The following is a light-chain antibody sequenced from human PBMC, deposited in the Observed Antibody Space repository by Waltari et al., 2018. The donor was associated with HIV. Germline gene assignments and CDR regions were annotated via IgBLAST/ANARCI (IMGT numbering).Light chain of an antibody. Sequence: QSALTQPRSVSGSPGQSVTISCSGTSSDLGGYNYVSWYQQHPVTAPKLMIYDVNERPSGVPDRFSGSKSGNTASLTISGLQAEDEADYYCCSYAGSYTFVFGGGTKLTVL. CDR2: DVN. CDR3: CSYAGSYTFV. V-gene: IGLV2-11*01. J-gene: IGLJ3*02. CDR1: SSDLGGYNY.